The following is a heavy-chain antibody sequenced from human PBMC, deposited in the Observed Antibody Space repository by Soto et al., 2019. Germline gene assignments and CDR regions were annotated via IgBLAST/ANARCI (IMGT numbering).Heavy chain of an antibody. V-gene: IGHV3-30-3*01. D-gene: IGHD2-2*01. CDR2: ISYDGSNK. J-gene: IGHJ4*02. Sequence: QTVGSLRLSCAASGFTFSSYAMHWVRQAPGKGLEWVAVISYDGSNKYYADSVKGRFTISRDNSKNTLYLQMNSLRAEDTAVYYCARDLIYPLRFDYWGQGTLVTVSS. CDR1: GFTFSSYA. CDR3: ARDLIYPLRFDY.